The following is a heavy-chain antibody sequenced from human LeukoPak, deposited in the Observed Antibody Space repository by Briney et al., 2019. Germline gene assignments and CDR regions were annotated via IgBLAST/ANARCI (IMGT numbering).Heavy chain of an antibody. J-gene: IGHJ4*02. CDR3: ARDLSFDWFPYYFDY. CDR2: IFYSGNT. V-gene: IGHV4-39*07. Sequence: SETLSLTCTVSSGSVSNSHYYWAWVRQPPGRGLEWLGSIFYSGNTHYNPSLKSPVTISIDTSKNQFSLKVSSVTAADTAIYYCARDLSFDWFPYYFDYWGQGILVTVSS. CDR1: SGSVSNSHYY. D-gene: IGHD3-9*01.